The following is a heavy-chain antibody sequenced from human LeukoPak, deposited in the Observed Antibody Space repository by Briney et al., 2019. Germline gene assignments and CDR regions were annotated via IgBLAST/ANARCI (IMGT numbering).Heavy chain of an antibody. CDR1: GFTFDHYG. Sequence: GRSLRLSCAVSGFTFDHYGMHWVRQAPGKGLEWVAVISHDGSTIYYADSVEGRFTISRDNSDNTLFLQMNSLRAEDTAVYYCARATHDYGGNSGVGYWGQGTLVTVSS. V-gene: IGHV3-30*03. D-gene: IGHD4-23*01. CDR3: ARATHDYGGNSGVGY. CDR2: ISHDGSTI. J-gene: IGHJ4*02.